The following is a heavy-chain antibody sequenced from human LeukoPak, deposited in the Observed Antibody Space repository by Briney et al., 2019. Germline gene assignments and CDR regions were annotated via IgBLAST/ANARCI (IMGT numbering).Heavy chain of an antibody. D-gene: IGHD3-10*01. CDR2: IYYSGST. V-gene: IGHV4-30-4*01. J-gene: IGHJ3*02. CDR1: GGSISSGDYY. CDR3: ARENLMVRGNAFDI. Sequence: SETLSLTYTVSGGSISSGDYYWSWIRQPPGKGLEWIGYIYYSGSTYYNPSLKSRVTISVDTSKNQFSLKLSSVTAADTAVYYCARENLMVRGNAFDIWGQGTMVTVSS.